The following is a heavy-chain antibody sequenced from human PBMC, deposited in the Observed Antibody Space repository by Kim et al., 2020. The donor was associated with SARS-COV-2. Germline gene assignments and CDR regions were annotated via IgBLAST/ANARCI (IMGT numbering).Heavy chain of an antibody. D-gene: IGHD2-2*01. CDR2: IIPIFGTA. CDR3: ARDPYRVPAAKETMTTLSYSP. Sequence: SVKVSCKASGGTFSSYAISWVRQAPGQGLEWMGGIIPIFGTANYAQKFQGRVTITADESTSTAYMELSSLRSEDTAVYYCARDPYRVPAAKETMTTLSYSPWGQGTLVTVSS. V-gene: IGHV1-69*13. J-gene: IGHJ5*02. CDR1: GGTFSSYA.